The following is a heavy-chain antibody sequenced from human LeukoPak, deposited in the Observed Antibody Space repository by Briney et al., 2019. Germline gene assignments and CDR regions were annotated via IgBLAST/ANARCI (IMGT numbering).Heavy chain of an antibody. CDR1: GFTFSSYS. J-gene: IGHJ6*03. Sequence: PGGSLRLSCAASGFTFSSYSMNWVRQAPGKGLEWVSSISSSSSYIYYADSVKGRFTISRGNAKNSLYLQMNSLRAEDTAVYYCARSWLPTGCYYYYMDVWGKGTTVTVSS. CDR2: ISSSSSYI. V-gene: IGHV3-21*01. CDR3: ARSWLPTGCYYYYMDV. D-gene: IGHD6-19*01.